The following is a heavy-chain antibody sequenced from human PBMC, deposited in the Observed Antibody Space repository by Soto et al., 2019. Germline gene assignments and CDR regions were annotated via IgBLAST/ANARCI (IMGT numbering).Heavy chain of an antibody. V-gene: IGHV2-5*01. CDR3: AYLPALYGPESSRCDY. CDR1: GFSLSTSGVG. J-gene: IGHJ4*02. CDR2: IYWNDDK. D-gene: IGHD3-10*01. Sequence: QITLKASGPTLLKPTQTLTLTCTFSGFSLSTSGVGVCWIRQPPGQALEWLTLIYWNDDKRYSPSLRIRLTLSKDTSKSLVVRRITDKDPMHTTTYYCAYLPALYGPESSRCDYWGQET.